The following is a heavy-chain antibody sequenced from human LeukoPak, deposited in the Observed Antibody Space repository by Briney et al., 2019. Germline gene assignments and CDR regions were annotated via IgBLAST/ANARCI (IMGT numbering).Heavy chain of an antibody. Sequence: PGGSLRLSCAASGFTFSSYGMHWMRQAPGKGLEWVAVIYYDGSRRLYADSVKGRFTISRDDSKNTLFLEMNSLSAEDTAVYYCAREESAYYREFWGQGTLLTASS. V-gene: IGHV3-33*01. D-gene: IGHD3-3*01. CDR3: AREESAYYREF. CDR1: GFTFSSYG. J-gene: IGHJ4*02. CDR2: IYYDGSRR.